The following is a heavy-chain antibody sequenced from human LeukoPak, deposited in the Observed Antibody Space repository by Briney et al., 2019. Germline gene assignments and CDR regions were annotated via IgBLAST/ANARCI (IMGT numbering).Heavy chain of an antibody. Sequence: SETLSLTCTVSGGSISSYYWSWIRQPAGKGLEWIGRIYTSGSTNYNPSLKSRVTMSVDTSKNQFSLKLSSVTAADTAVYYCARVGGYYYDNNDYLDYWGQGTLVTVSS. J-gene: IGHJ4*02. CDR3: ARVGGYYYDNNDYLDY. D-gene: IGHD3-22*01. V-gene: IGHV4-4*07. CDR1: GGSISSYY. CDR2: IYTSGST.